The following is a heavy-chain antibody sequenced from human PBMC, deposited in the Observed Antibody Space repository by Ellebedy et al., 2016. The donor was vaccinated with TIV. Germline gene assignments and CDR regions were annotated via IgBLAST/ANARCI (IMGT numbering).Heavy chain of an antibody. CDR2: IYYNENT. CDR1: GASISSYY. V-gene: IGHV4-59*08. CDR3: ASTPFSAGSGYHPHDY. Sequence: MPSETLSLTCTVPGASISSYYWSWIRQPPGKGLEWTGYIYYNENTNYNPSLKCRVTISVDTSKNQFSLNLNSVTAADPAVYFCASTPFSAGSGYHPHDYWGQGTLVTVSS. J-gene: IGHJ4*02. D-gene: IGHD5-12*01.